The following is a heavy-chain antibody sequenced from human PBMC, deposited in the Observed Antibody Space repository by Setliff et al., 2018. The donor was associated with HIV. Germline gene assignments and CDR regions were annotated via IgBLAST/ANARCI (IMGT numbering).Heavy chain of an antibody. D-gene: IGHD4-17*01. J-gene: IGHJ4*02. CDR1: GYTFTTYD. V-gene: IGHV1-18*01. Sequence: ASVKVSCRASGYTFTTYDITWVRQAPGQGLEWLGWISPYNGHTNFAQKFQGRVTMTTDTATSTAYMEVRSLRSDDTAVYYCARTDYGGNSGGNYFDYWGQGSQVTVSS. CDR3: ARTDYGGNSGGNYFDY. CDR2: ISPYNGHT.